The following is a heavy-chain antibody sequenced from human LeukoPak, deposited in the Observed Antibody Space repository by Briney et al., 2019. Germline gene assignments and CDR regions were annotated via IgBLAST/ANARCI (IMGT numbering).Heavy chain of an antibody. CDR3: ARDGYSSSFYYYYYGLDV. CDR1: GFTFSNYW. V-gene: IGHV3-7*01. J-gene: IGHJ6*02. Sequence: PGGSLRLSCEGSGFTFSNYWMGWVRQAPGKGLQWVANIKTDGSEKYYVDSVKGRFTISRDNAKNSLYLQMNSLRAEDTAVYYCARDGYSSSFYYYYYGLDVWGQGTTVTVSS. D-gene: IGHD6-13*01. CDR2: IKTDGSEK.